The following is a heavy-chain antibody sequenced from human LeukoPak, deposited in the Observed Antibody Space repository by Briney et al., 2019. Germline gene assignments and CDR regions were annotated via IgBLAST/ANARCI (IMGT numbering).Heavy chain of an antibody. CDR1: GDSISSYY. CDR3: ARALAPYGDYAFDY. J-gene: IGHJ4*02. CDR2: ISYSGST. Sequence: SETLSLTCTVSGDSISSYYWTWIRQPPGKGLEWIGHISYSGSTNYNPSLKSRVTISVDTSKSQFSLKLSSVTATDTAVYYCARALAPYGDYAFDYWGQGTLVTVSS. V-gene: IGHV4-59*01. D-gene: IGHD4-17*01.